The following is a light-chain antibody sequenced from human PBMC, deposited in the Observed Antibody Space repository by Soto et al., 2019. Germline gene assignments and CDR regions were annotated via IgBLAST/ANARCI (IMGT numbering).Light chain of an antibody. CDR3: QKYNSAPLT. CDR2: ATS. CDR1: QGIAPY. Sequence: DVPMTQSPSSLSAFVGDRVTITCRASQGIAPYLAWFQQKPGKVPKLLIYATSTLQSVVPSRFSGSGSGTDFTLTISSLQAEDVGTYYCQKYNSAPLTFGGGTKVEIK. V-gene: IGKV1-27*01. J-gene: IGKJ4*02.